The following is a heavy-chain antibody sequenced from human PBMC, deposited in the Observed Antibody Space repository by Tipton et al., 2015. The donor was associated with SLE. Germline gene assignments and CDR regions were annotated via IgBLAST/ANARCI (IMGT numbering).Heavy chain of an antibody. CDR2: IYFSGST. J-gene: IGHJ4*02. CDR1: GVSISSGGHY. V-gene: IGHV4-31*03. D-gene: IGHD2-21*01. CDR3: ARVGDTGIIDY. Sequence: TLSLTCTVSGVSISSGGHYWSWIRQHPGKGLEWIGNIYFSGSTYYNPSLKSRTTISVDTSENHFSLKLTPVTAADTAVYYCARVGDTGIIDYWGQGTLVTVSS.